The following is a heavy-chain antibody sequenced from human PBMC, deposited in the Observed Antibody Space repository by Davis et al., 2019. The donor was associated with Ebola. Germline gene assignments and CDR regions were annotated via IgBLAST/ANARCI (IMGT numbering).Heavy chain of an antibody. CDR2: IYPGDSDT. Sequence: GESLKISCKGSGYSFTSYWIGWVRQMPGKGLEWMGIIYPGDSDTRYSPSFQGQVTISADKSISTAYLQWNSLKASDTAMYYCARQTHHFLNGPRTWFDPWGQGTLVTVSS. CDR3: ARQTHHFLNGPRTWFDP. J-gene: IGHJ5*02. D-gene: IGHD3-3*02. V-gene: IGHV5-51*01. CDR1: GYSFTSYW.